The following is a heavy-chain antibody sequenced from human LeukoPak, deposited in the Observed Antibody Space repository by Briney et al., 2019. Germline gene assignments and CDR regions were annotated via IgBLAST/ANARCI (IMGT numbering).Heavy chain of an antibody. V-gene: IGHV3-21*01. D-gene: IGHD5-12*01. CDR3: ARSSGYGVADY. CDR1: GFTFSTYS. CDR2: ISGSSSYI. Sequence: GGSLRLSCAASGFTFSTYSMNWVRQAPGKGLEWVSSISGSSSYIYYADSVKGRFTISRDNANNSLYLQMNGLRADDTAVYYCARSSGYGVADYWGQGTLVSVSS. J-gene: IGHJ4*02.